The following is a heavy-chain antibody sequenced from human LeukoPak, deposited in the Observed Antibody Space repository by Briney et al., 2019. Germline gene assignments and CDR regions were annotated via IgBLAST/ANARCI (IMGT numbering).Heavy chain of an antibody. Sequence: GGSLRLSCAASGFTFSDYYMSWIRQAPGKGLEWVSYISSSGSTIYYADSVKGRFTISRDNAKNSLYLQMNSLRAEDTAVYYCARDKAAAGMNYYYYMDVWGKGTPVTISS. CDR3: ARDKAAAGMNYYYYMDV. D-gene: IGHD6-13*01. J-gene: IGHJ6*03. CDR1: GFTFSDYY. V-gene: IGHV3-11*01. CDR2: ISSSGSTI.